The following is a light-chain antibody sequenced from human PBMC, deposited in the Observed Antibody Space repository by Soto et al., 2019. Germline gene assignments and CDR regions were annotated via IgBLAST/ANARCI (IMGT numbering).Light chain of an antibody. CDR3: CSYAGSSPHVV. Sequence: QSVLTQPASVSGSPGQSITISCTGTSSDVGSYNLVSWYQQHPGKAPKLMIYEGSKRPSGVSNRFFGSKSGNTASLTISGLQAEDEADYYCCSYAGSSPHVVFGGGTKLTVL. V-gene: IGLV2-23*01. CDR1: SSDVGSYNL. J-gene: IGLJ2*01. CDR2: EGS.